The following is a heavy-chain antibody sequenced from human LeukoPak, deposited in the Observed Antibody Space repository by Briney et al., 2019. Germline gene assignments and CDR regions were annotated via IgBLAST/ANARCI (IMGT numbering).Heavy chain of an antibody. CDR2: INGGGVNT. J-gene: IGHJ4*02. CDR1: GFTSSSYA. CDR3: AKDLYSNYGPADY. D-gene: IGHD4-11*01. V-gene: IGHV3-23*01. Sequence: GGSLRLSCAASGFTSSSYAMSWVRQAPGKGLEWVSTINGGGVNTHYADSVGGRFTISRDNSKNTSFLQMNSLRDEDTAVYYCAKDLYSNYGPADYWGQGNLVTVSS.